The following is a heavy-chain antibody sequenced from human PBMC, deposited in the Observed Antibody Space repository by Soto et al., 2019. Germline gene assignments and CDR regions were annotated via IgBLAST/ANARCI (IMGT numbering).Heavy chain of an antibody. CDR2: IYYSGST. CDR1: GDSMSSSDYY. D-gene: IGHD2-15*01. CDR3: ARVHCSGGSCYPPNFDY. Sequence: SETLSLTCAVSGDSMSSSDYYWGWIRQPPGKGLEWIGSIYYSGSTYYNPSLQSRVAISVDTSKYQFSLKLSSVTAADTAVYYCARVHCSGGSCYPPNFDYWGQGTLVTVS. V-gene: IGHV4-39*07. J-gene: IGHJ4*02.